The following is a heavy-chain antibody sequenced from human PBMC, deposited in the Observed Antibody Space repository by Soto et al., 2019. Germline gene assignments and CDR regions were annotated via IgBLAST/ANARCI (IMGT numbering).Heavy chain of an antibody. V-gene: IGHV3-23*01. D-gene: IGHD4-17*01. J-gene: IGHJ4*02. CDR3: AKAGRFYDYGDQHYFDY. Sequence: EVQLLESGGGLVQPGGSLRLSCAASGFTFSSYAMSWVRQAPGKGLEWVSAISGSGGSTYYADSVKGRFTISRDNSKNTLYLQMNSLRAEDTAVYYCAKAGRFYDYGDQHYFDYWGQGTLVTVSS. CDR2: ISGSGGST. CDR1: GFTFSSYA.